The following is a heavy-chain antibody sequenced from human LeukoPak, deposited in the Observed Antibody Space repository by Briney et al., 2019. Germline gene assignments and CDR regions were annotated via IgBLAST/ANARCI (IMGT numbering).Heavy chain of an antibody. Sequence: SETLSLTCTVSGGSISSSSYYWGWIRQPPGKGLEWIGSISYSGSTYYNPSLKSRVTISLDTSKNQFSLKLSSVTAADTAVYYCARAGHYGRKNPRYYYYYMDVWGKGTTVTVSS. CDR2: ISYSGST. V-gene: IGHV4-39*07. CDR1: GGSISSSSYY. J-gene: IGHJ6*03. D-gene: IGHD4-17*01. CDR3: ARAGHYGRKNPRYYYYYMDV.